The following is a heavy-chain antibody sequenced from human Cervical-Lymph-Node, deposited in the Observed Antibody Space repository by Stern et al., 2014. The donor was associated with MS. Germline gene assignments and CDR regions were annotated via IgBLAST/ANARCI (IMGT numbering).Heavy chain of an antibody. J-gene: IGHJ6*02. CDR3: ARRPRCGGDCYSPRDYYYYYGMDV. CDR1: GYTFTSYA. Sequence: VQLVQSGSELKKPGASVKVSCKASGYTFTSYAMNWVRQAPGQGLEWMGWINTNNGNPTDAQGFTGRFVFSLDTSVSTAYLQISSLKAEDTAVYYCARRPRCGGDCYSPRDYYYYYGMDVWGQGTTVTVSS. V-gene: IGHV7-4-1*02. D-gene: IGHD2-21*02. CDR2: INTNNGNP.